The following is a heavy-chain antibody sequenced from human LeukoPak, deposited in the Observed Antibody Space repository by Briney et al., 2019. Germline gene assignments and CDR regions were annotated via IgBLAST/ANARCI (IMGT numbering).Heavy chain of an antibody. CDR3: ASIFWSGYYTVDY. Sequence: SETLSLTCTVSGGSISSSSYYWGWIRQPPGKGLEWIGSIYYSGSTYYNPSLKSRVTISVDTSKNQFSLKLSSVTAADTAVYYCASIFWSGYYTVDYWGQGTLVTVSS. CDR1: GGSISSSSYY. CDR2: IYYSGST. J-gene: IGHJ4*02. D-gene: IGHD3-3*01. V-gene: IGHV4-39*07.